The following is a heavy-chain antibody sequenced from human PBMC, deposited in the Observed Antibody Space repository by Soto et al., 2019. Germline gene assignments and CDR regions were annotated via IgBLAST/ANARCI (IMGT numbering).Heavy chain of an antibody. V-gene: IGHV3-7*01. CDR3: ARGRWSSSWYLFGDYYYYYMDV. Sequence: GGSLRLSCAASGFTFSSYWMSWVRQAPGKGLEWVANIKQDGSEKYYVDSVKGRFTISRDNAKNSLYLQMNSLRAEDTAVYYCARGRWSSSWYLFGDYYYYYMDVWGKGTTVTVSS. J-gene: IGHJ6*03. D-gene: IGHD6-13*01. CDR2: IKQDGSEK. CDR1: GFTFSSYW.